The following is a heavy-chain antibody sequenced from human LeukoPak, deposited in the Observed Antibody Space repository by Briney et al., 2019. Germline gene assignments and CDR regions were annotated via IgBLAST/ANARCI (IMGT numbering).Heavy chain of an antibody. V-gene: IGHV3-48*01. D-gene: IGHD3-10*01. CDR2: IDSSGSNI. CDR1: GFTVSSNY. CDR3: ARENYYGSGSYDH. Sequence: GGSLRLSCAASGFTVSSNYMSWVRQAPGKGLEWLSYIDSSGSNIYYADSVKGRFTISRDNAKASLFLQVHSLRAEDTAMYYCARENYYGSGSYDHWGQGTLVTVSS. J-gene: IGHJ4*02.